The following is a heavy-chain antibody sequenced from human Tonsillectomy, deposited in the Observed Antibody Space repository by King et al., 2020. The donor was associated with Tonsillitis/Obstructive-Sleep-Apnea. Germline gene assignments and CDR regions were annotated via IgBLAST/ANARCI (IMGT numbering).Heavy chain of an antibody. CDR1: GFTFSSYE. CDR3: AIEGRYCSGGSCYFRVFDY. J-gene: IGHJ4*02. D-gene: IGHD2-15*01. CDR2: ISSSGSTI. Sequence: VQLVESGGGLVQPGGSLRLSCAASGFTFSSYEMNWVRQAPGKGLEWVSYISSSGSTIYYADSVKGRFNISRENAKNSMYLQMNSLRAEDTAVYYCAIEGRYCSGGSCYFRVFDYWGQGTLVTVSS. V-gene: IGHV3-48*03.